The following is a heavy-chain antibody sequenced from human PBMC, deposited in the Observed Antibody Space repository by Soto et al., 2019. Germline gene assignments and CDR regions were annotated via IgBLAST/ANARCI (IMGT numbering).Heavy chain of an antibody. Sequence: EVQLLESGGGWVQPGGSLRLSCAASGFTFSRFDMSWVGQAPGKGLQWVEGISLGGGSTYYTDSVKGRFTISRDNSENTLYLQMNSLRGEDTAVYYCAKTVSIAVVAAPNFDSWGRGTLVTVSS. CDR1: GFTFSRFD. V-gene: IGHV3-23*01. CDR3: AKTVSIAVVAAPNFDS. J-gene: IGHJ4*02. D-gene: IGHD2-15*01. CDR2: ISLGGGST.